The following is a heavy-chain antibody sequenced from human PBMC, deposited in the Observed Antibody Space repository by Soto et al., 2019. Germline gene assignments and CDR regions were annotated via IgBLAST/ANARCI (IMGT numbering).Heavy chain of an antibody. CDR2: VTGSGSQI. D-gene: IGHD2-21*01. J-gene: IGHJ5*02. Sequence: GSLRLSCAASGXTLSTYAMTWVRQAPGKGLECVSGVTGSGSQIYYADSVKGRFTISKDNSKNTLYLQMSSLREEDTALYYCAKDAVYRDGLWLMDSWGQGTLVTVS. CDR3: AKDAVYRDGLWLMDS. CDR1: GXTLSTYA. V-gene: IGHV3-23*01.